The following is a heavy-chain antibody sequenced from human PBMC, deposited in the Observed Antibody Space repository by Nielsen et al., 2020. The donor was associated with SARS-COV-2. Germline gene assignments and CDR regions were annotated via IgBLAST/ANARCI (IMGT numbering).Heavy chain of an antibody. J-gene: IGHJ4*02. CDR2: TYYRSKWYN. CDR3: ARGYSSSWYSGMLDY. V-gene: IGHV6-1*01. D-gene: IGHD6-13*01. CDR1: GDSVSSNSAA. Sequence: SQTLSLTCAISGDSVSSNSAAWNWLRQSPSRGLERLGRTYYRSKWYNDYAVSVKSRITINPDTSKNQFSLQLNSVTPEDTAVYYCARGYSSSWYSGMLDYWGQGTLVTVSS.